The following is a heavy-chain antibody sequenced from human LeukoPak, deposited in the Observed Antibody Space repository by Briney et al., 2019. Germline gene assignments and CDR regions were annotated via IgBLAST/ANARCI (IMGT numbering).Heavy chain of an antibody. J-gene: IGHJ4*02. CDR2: INWDGGVT. Sequence: PGGSLRLSCAASGFTFDDHTMYWVRQTPGKGLEWVSLINWDGGVTYYMDSVKGRFTISRDNGKNSLYLQMISLRTEDTAMYYCAKATATVTTLSAFDYWGRGTLVTVSS. CDR1: GFTFDDHT. CDR3: AKATATVTTLSAFDY. V-gene: IGHV3-43*01. D-gene: IGHD4-17*01.